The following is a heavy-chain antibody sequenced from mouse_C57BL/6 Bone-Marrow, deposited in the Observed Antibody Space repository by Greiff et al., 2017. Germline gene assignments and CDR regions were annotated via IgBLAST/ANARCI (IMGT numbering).Heavy chain of an antibody. CDR2: SRNKANDYTT. CDR3: ARDALYYGSSYGYFDV. Sequence: EVMLVESGGGLVQSGRSLRLSCATSGFTFSDFYMEWVRQAPGKGLEWISASRNKANDYTTEYSASVKGRFIVSRDTSQSILYLQMNALRAEDTDIYYCARDALYYGSSYGYFDVWGTGTTVTVSS. D-gene: IGHD1-1*01. J-gene: IGHJ1*03. V-gene: IGHV7-1*01. CDR1: GFTFSDFY.